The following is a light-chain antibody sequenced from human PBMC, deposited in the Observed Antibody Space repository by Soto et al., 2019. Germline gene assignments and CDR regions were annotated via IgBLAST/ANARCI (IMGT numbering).Light chain of an antibody. J-gene: IGKJ5*01. CDR1: PGMSRY. Sequence: IQFTQSPSSLSASVGDRVSITCRASPGMSRYLAWYQQKPGKAPKLLIYVASTLQSGVPSRFSGSVSGTDFNLTISRLQPEDFATYYCQQLNSYPLTFGQGTRLEIK. CDR3: QQLNSYPLT. V-gene: IGKV1-9*01. CDR2: VAS.